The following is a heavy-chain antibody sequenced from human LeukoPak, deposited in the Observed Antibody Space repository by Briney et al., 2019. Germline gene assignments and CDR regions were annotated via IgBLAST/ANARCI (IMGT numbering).Heavy chain of an antibody. CDR2: INHSGST. J-gene: IGHJ2*01. CDR1: GGSFSGYY. CDR3: ARVRGGKTYWYFDL. V-gene: IGHV4-34*01. D-gene: IGHD4-23*01. Sequence: SETLSLTCAVYGGSFSGYYWSWIRQPPGKGLEWIGEINHSGSTNHNPSLKSRVTISVDTSKNQFSLKLSSVTAADTAVYYCARVRGGKTYWYFDLWGRGTLVTVSS.